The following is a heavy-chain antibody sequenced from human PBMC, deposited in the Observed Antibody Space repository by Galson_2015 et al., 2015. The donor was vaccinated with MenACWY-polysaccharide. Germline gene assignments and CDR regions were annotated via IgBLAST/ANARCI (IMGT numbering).Heavy chain of an antibody. CDR2: INSDGRST. CDR3: VRSKFSSGYFVRAFDI. J-gene: IGHJ3*02. V-gene: IGHV3-74*01. Sequence: SLRLCCAASEFTFSSYWMHWVRQAPGKGLVGVSRINSDGRSTTHADSVKGRFTISRDNAKNTLFLQMNSLRAEDTAIYYCVRSKFSSGYFVRAFDIWGQGTMVTVSS. CDR1: EFTFSSYW. D-gene: IGHD3-22*01.